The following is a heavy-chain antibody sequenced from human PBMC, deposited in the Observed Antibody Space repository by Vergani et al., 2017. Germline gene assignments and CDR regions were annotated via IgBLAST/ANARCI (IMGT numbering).Heavy chain of an antibody. CDR1: GFTFSSYG. Sequence: QVQLVESGGGVVQPGGSLRLSCAASGFTFSSYGMHWVRQAPGKGLEWVAFIRYDGSNKYYADSVKGRFTISRDNSKNTLYLQMNSLRAEDTAVYYCAKERYFDYSYGMDVWGQGTTVTVSS. D-gene: IGHD1-26*01. J-gene: IGHJ6*02. CDR3: AKERYFDYSYGMDV. V-gene: IGHV3-30*02. CDR2: IRYDGSNK.